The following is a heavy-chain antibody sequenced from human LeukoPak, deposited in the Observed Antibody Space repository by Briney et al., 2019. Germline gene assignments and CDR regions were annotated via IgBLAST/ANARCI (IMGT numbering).Heavy chain of an antibody. D-gene: IGHD4-17*01. V-gene: IGHV4-39*01. CDR3: ARRSDPYGSYFDY. J-gene: IGHJ4*02. CDR2: FYYGGTT. Sequence: SETLSLTCTVSGGSISSSDYYRGWIRQPPGKRLEWISDFYYGGTTYYNPSLQSRVTISVDTSKNQFSLRLSSVTAADTAVYYCARRSDPYGSYFDYWGQGTLVTVSS. CDR1: GGSISSSDYY.